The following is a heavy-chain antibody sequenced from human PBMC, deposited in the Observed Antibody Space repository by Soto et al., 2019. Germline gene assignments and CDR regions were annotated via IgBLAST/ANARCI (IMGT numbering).Heavy chain of an antibody. CDR3: ARKPFSSTWYADHYSGLDV. Sequence: GGSLRLSCAASGFTFSSYAMSWVRQAPGKGLEWVSAISGSGGSTYYADSVKGRFTISRDNSKNTLYLQMNSLRAEDKAVYYCARKPFSSTWYADHYSGLDVWGPGTTLTVSS. D-gene: IGHD6-13*01. J-gene: IGHJ6*02. CDR1: GFTFSSYA. V-gene: IGHV3-23*01. CDR2: ISGSGGST.